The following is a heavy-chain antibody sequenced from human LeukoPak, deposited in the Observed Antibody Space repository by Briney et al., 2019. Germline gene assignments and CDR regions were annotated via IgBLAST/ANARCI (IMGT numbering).Heavy chain of an antibody. CDR1: GGTFSSYA. J-gene: IGHJ4*02. Sequence: SVKVSCKASGGTFSSYAISWVRQAPGQGLEWMGRIIPILGIANYAQKFQGRVTITADKSTSTAYMELSSLRSDDTAVYYCARDLRYSSGWLGDYWGQGTLVTVSS. V-gene: IGHV1-69*04. D-gene: IGHD6-19*01. CDR3: ARDLRYSSGWLGDY. CDR2: IIPILGIA.